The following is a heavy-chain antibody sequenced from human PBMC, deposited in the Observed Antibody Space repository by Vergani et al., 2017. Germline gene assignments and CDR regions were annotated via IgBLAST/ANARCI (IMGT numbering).Heavy chain of an antibody. CDR3: ARDLSHVAGTFDY. J-gene: IGHJ4*02. CDR2: ISSSSSYI. V-gene: IGHV3-21*01. CDR1: GFTFSSYS. Sequence: EVQLVESGGGLVKPGGSLRLSCAASGFTFSSYSMNWVRQAPGKGLEWVSAISSSSSYIYYADSVKGRFTISRDNAKNSQYLQMNSLRAEDTAVYYCARDLSHVAGTFDYWDQGTLVTVSS. D-gene: IGHD6-13*01.